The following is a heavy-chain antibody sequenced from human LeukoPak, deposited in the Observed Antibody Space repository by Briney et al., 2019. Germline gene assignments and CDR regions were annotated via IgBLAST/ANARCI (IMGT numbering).Heavy chain of an antibody. CDR2: IYYSGST. CDR1: GGSISSGGYY. Sequence: PSETLSLTCTVSGGSISSGGYYWSWIRQHPGKGLEWIGYIYYSGSTYYNPSLKSRVTISVDTSKNQFSLKLSSVTAADTAVYYCARVSPSYGMDVWGQGTTVTVSS. V-gene: IGHV4-31*03. CDR3: ARVSPSYGMDV. J-gene: IGHJ6*02.